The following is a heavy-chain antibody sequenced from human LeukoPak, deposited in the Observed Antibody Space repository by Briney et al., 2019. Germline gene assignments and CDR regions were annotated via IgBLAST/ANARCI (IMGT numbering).Heavy chain of an antibody. CDR2: IYSGGST. J-gene: IGHJ3*02. V-gene: IGHV3-66*02. Sequence: PGGSLRLSCAASGFTVSSNYMSWVRQAPGKGLEWVSVIYSGGSTYYADSVKGRFTISRDNSKNTLYLQMNSLRAEDTAVYYCAKRYSSSWYRDDAFDIWGQGTMVTVSS. D-gene: IGHD6-13*01. CDR1: GFTVSSNY. CDR3: AKRYSSSWYRDDAFDI.